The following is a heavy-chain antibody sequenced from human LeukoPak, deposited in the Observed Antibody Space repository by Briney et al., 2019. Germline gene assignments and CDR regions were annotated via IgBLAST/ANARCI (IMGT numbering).Heavy chain of an antibody. CDR3: AKVPYSDYGTGRPPFMDV. V-gene: IGHV3-23*01. Sequence: GGSLRLSCAASGFTFRNYAVSCVRQAPGKGLEWVSTISDTGGSTYYADSVKGRFTISRDNSKNTLYLQMNSLRAEDTAIHYCAKVPYSDYGTGRPPFMDVWGQGTTVAVSS. CDR1: GFTFRNYA. D-gene: IGHD3-10*01. J-gene: IGHJ6*02. CDR2: ISDTGGST.